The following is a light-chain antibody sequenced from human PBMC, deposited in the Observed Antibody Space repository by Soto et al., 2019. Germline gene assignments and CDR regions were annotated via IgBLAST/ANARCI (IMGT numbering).Light chain of an antibody. CDR3: QSYDSSLSGPVV. V-gene: IGLV1-40*01. Sequence: QSVLTQPPSVSGAPGQRVTISCTGSSSNVGAGYDVHWYQQLPGTAPKLLIYGNSNRPSGVPDRFSGSKSGTSASLANTGLLAEDEADYYCQSYDSSLSGPVVFGGGTKLTVL. J-gene: IGLJ2*01. CDR2: GNS. CDR1: SSNVGAGYD.